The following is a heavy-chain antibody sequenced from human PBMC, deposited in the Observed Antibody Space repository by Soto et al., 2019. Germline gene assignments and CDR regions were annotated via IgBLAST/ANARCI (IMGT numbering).Heavy chain of an antibody. D-gene: IGHD2-15*01. CDR3: AREPRYCRGGSCSITGDAFDI. CDR2: ISNRGDT. CDR1: GFIVSDTY. V-gene: IGHV3-66*01. Sequence: PGGSLRLSCAASGFIVSDTYMNWVRQAPGKGLEWVSVISNRGDTYYADSVKGRFSLSRDISTNTLHLQMNSLSAEDTAVYYCAREPRYCRGGSCSITGDAFDIWGQGTMVNVSS. J-gene: IGHJ3*02.